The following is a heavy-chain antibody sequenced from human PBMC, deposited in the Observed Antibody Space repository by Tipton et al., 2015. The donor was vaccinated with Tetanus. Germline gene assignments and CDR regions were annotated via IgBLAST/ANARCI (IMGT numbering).Heavy chain of an antibody. D-gene: IGHD2-15*01. V-gene: IGHV3-23*01. CDR2: ISGSGGST. J-gene: IGHJ6*02. Sequence: LRLSCAASGFTFTSYAMSWVRQAPGKGLEWVSVISGSGGSTYYADSVKGRFTISRDNSKNTLYLQMNSLRAEDTAVYYCAKDHGPEITSVAATRYYYYGMDVWGQGTTVTVSS. CDR3: AKDHGPEITSVAATRYYYYGMDV. CDR1: GFTFTSYA.